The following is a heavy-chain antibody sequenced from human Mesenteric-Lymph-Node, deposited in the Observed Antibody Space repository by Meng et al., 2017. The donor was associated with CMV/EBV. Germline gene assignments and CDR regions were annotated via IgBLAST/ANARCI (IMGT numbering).Heavy chain of an antibody. V-gene: IGHV4-30-4*08. J-gene: IGHJ6*02. CDR1: GGSISSGDYY. CDR2: IYYSGST. Sequence: LRLSCTVSGGSISSGDYYWSWIRQPPGKGLEWIGYIYYSGSTYYNPSLKSRVTISVDTSKNQFSLKLSSVTAADTAVYYCARDLVVVVPAALSTLYYYYGMDVWGQGTTVTVSS. D-gene: IGHD2-2*01. CDR3: ARDLVVVVPAALSTLYYYYGMDV.